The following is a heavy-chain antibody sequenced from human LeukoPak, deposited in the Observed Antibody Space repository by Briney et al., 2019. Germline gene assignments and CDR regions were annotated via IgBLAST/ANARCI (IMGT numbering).Heavy chain of an antibody. J-gene: IGHJ4*02. CDR1: GFTFSSYS. V-gene: IGHV3-21*01. D-gene: IGHD6-13*01. CDR2: ISSSSGYI. CDR3: ARDQWQQLVRGYFDY. Sequence: GGSLRLSCAASGFTFSSYSMNWVRQAPGKGLEWVSSISSSSGYIYYADSMKGRFTVSRDNAKNSLYLQMNSLRAEDTAVYYCARDQWQQLVRGYFDYWGQGTVVTVSS.